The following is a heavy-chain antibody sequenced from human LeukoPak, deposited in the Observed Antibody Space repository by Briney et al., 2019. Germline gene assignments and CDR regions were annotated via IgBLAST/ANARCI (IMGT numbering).Heavy chain of an antibody. Sequence: SGGSLRLSCAASGFTFSSYGMHWVRQAPGKGLEWVAFIRYDGSNKYYADSVKGRFTISRDNSKNTLYLQMNSLRAEDTAVYYCARDRGYALYYFDYWGQGTLVTVSS. J-gene: IGHJ4*02. CDR1: GFTFSSYG. V-gene: IGHV3-30*02. D-gene: IGHD5-12*01. CDR3: ARDRGYALYYFDY. CDR2: IRYDGSNK.